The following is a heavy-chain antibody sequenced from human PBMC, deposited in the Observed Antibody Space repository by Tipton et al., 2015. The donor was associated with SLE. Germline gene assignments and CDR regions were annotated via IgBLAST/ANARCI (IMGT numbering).Heavy chain of an antibody. V-gene: IGHV4-61*01. J-gene: IGHJ3*02. CDR1: GGSISSGSYY. CDR2: IYYSGST. D-gene: IGHD4-17*01. CDR3: ARDRPFRKMTTVTSLAFDI. Sequence: TLSLTCTVSGGSISSGSYYWSWIRQPPGKGLEWIGYIYYSGSTNYNPSLKSRVTISVDTSKNQFSLKLSSVTAADTAVYYCARDRPFRKMTTVTSLAFDIWGQGTMVTVSS.